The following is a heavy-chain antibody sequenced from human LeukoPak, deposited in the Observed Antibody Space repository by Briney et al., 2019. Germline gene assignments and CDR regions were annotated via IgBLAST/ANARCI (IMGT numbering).Heavy chain of an antibody. Sequence: ASVKVSCKASGYTFTSYGISWVRQAPGQGLEWMGWISAYNGKTDYPQNLQGRVTLTTDTSTSMAYMELRSLRSDDTAVYYCARDTYTTVTAMDVWGKGTTVTVSS. CDR2: ISAYNGKT. CDR1: GYTFTSYG. D-gene: IGHD4-17*01. J-gene: IGHJ6*03. V-gene: IGHV1-18*01. CDR3: ARDTYTTVTAMDV.